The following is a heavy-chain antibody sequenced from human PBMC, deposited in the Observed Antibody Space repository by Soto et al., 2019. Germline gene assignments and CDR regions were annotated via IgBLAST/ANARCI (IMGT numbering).Heavy chain of an antibody. J-gene: IGHJ4*02. D-gene: IGHD4-17*01. CDR3: ARGATVTQDDY. Sequence: QVQLQESGPGLVKPSETLSLTCSVSGVSVSSGWFYWAWIRQPPGKGLEWIGFGSNSGTTNYKPSLKSRVTISVDTSRSQISLKVNSLTAADTAVYYCARGATVTQDDYWGQGTQVTVSS. CDR1: GVSVSSGWFY. V-gene: IGHV4-61*01. CDR2: GSNSGTT.